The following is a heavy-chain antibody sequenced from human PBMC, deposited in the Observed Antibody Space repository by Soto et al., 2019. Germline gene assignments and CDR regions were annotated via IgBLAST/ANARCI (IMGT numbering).Heavy chain of an antibody. J-gene: IGHJ1*01. CDR2: IGPTGGTT. D-gene: IGHD2-15*01. CDR3: AKGRATRTAEKDIVVMLAAAASIQH. CDR1: GFTFSSYA. Sequence: EVQLLESGGGLIQPGGSLRLSCTASGFTFSSYAMSWVRQAPGKGLEWVAVIGPTGGTTYYADSVKGRFTISRNNSKNTLYLQMNGLRDDDTAKFYCAKGRATRTAEKDIVVMLAAAASIQHWGQGTLVTVSS. V-gene: IGHV3-23*01.